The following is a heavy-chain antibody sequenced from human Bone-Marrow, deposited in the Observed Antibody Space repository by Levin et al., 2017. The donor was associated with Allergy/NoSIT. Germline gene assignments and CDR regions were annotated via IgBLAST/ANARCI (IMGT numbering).Heavy chain of an antibody. J-gene: IGHJ4*02. CDR3: SHQQTSSPISTGFTCFDY. D-gene: IGHD2-21*01. CDR2: IYSDDDK. Sequence: SGPTLVKPTETLSLTCTFSGFSLAPLGEGVGWIRQPPGKALEWLAFIYSDDDKRYSPSLKTRLTITKDTSKNLVVLTLSNVDPSDTGTYFCSHQQTSSPISTGFTCFDYWGQGTPVTVSS. CDR1: GFSLAPLGEG. V-gene: IGHV2-5*02.